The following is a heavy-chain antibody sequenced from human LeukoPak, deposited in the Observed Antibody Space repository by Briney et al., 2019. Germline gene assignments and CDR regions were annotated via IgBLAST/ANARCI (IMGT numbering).Heavy chain of an antibody. CDR1: GFTFSTYA. D-gene: IGHD3-10*01. CDR3: AKSGSPYYYYYMDV. V-gene: IGHV3-30*04. Sequence: GGSLRLSCAASGFTFSTYAMHWVRQAPGKGLEWVAVISYDGSSKYYADSVKGRFTISRDNSKNTLYLQMNSLRAEDTALYYCAKSGSPYYYYYMDVWGKGTTVTVSS. CDR2: ISYDGSSK. J-gene: IGHJ6*03.